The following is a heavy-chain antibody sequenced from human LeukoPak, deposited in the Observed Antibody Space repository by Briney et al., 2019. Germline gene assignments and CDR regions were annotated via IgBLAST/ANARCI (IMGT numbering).Heavy chain of an antibody. CDR1: VFTFSTYN. D-gene: IGHD2-21*02. CDR2: ITSSSRYT. V-gene: IGHV3-21*06. J-gene: IGHJ4*02. CDR3: ARAPSESWAQYCGGDCYSSYYFDY. Sequence: GGSLRLSCTASVFTFSTYNMNWVRQAPGKGLEWVSSITSSSRYTFYADSVKGRFTISRDNAKNSLYLQMNSLRAEDTAIYYCARAPSESWAQYCGGDCYSSYYFDYWGQGTMVTVSS.